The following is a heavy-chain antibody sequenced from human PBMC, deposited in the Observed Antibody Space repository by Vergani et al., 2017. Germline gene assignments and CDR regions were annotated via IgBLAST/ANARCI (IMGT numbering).Heavy chain of an antibody. CDR1: GFTFSSYS. D-gene: IGHD1-1*01. CDR3: ARTGTTADDAFDI. CDR2: ISSSSSYI. Sequence: EVQLVESGGGLVKPGGSLRLSCAASGFTFSSYSMNWVRQAPGKGLEWVSSISSSSSYIYYADSVKGRFTISRDNAKNSLYLQMNSLRAEDTAVYYCARTGTTADDAFDIWGQGTMVTVSS. V-gene: IGHV3-21*01. J-gene: IGHJ3*02.